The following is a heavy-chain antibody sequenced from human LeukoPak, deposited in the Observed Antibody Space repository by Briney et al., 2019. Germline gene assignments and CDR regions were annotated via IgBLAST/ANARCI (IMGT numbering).Heavy chain of an antibody. Sequence: EASVKVSCKASGYTFTGYYMRWVRQAPGQGLEWLGWTSITNANTYYAQKFRDRITMRAETYTTTVYMELRSLRSDDTAVYYCARDRRSFNGNYVGSQNWGQGTLVTVSS. J-gene: IGHJ1*01. D-gene: IGHD1-7*01. CDR3: ARDRRSFNGNYVGSQN. V-gene: IGHV1-18*04. CDR1: GYTFTGYY. CDR2: TSITNANT.